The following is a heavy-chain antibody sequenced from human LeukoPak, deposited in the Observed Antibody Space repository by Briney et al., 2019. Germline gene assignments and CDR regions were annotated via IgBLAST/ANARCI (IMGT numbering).Heavy chain of an antibody. D-gene: IGHD2-21*02. Sequence: PGGSLRLSCAASGFTFSSSGMHWVRQGPGKGLEWGAVISYDGSNKYYADSVKGRFTISRDNSKNTLYLQMNSLRAEDTAVYYCAKPPLCGGDCYNGAYFDYWGQGTLVTVSS. CDR2: ISYDGSNK. CDR3: AKPPLCGGDCYNGAYFDY. V-gene: IGHV3-30*18. CDR1: GFTFSSSG. J-gene: IGHJ4*02.